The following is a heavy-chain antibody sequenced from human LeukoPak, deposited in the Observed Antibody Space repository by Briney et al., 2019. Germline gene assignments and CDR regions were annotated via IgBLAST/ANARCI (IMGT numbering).Heavy chain of an antibody. V-gene: IGHV4-59*01. J-gene: IGHJ4*02. CDR3: ARELPGVHFDY. Sequence: SETLSLTCTVSGDSISTYYWNWLRQPPGKGLEWIGYIYYSGSTNYSPSLKSRVTISVDTSKNQFSLRLSSVTAADTAVYYCARELPGVHFDYWGQGTLVTVSS. D-gene: IGHD3-10*01. CDR1: GDSISTYY. CDR2: IYYSGST.